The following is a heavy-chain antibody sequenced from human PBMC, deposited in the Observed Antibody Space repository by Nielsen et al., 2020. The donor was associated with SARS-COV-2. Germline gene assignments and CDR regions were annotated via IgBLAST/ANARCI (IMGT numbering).Heavy chain of an antibody. CDR2: IYPGDSDT. CDR1: GYSFTSYW. CDR3: ARSPPDDSSGYFDY. J-gene: IGHJ4*02. Sequence: ETLSLTCKGSGYSFTSYWIGWVRQMPGKGLEWMGIIYPGDSDTRYSPSFQGQVTISADKSISTAYLQWSSLKASDTAMYYCARSPPDDSSGYFDYWGQGTLVTVSS. V-gene: IGHV5-51*01. D-gene: IGHD3-22*01.